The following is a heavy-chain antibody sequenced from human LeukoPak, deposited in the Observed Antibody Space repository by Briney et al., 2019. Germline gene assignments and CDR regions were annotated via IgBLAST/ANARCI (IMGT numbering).Heavy chain of an antibody. D-gene: IGHD1-1*01. J-gene: IGHJ5*02. CDR3: ATGQVLKLVQLERPTLGGFDP. V-gene: IGHV1-24*01. CDR2: FDPEESET. Sequence: GASVKVSCKVSGYTFTKLSIHWVRQAPGEGLEWMGGFDPEESETIYAQKFQGRVTMTEDTSTDTAYMELSSLRFEDTAIYYCATGQVLKLVQLERPTLGGFDPWGQGTLVTVSS. CDR1: GYTFTKLS.